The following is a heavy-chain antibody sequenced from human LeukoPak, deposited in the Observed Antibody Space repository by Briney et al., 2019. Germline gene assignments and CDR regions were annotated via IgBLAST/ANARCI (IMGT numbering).Heavy chain of an antibody. CDR1: GYTFTSYG. V-gene: IGHV1-18*01. D-gene: IGHD3-10*01. CDR3: ARDPSITMVRGVIWDDAFDI. CDR2: TSAYNGNT. Sequence: ASVKVSCKGSGYTFTSYGISWVRQAPGQGLERVGWTSAYNGNTNYEQKLQGRVTMTTDTSTSTAYMEQRSLRSDDTAAYYCARDPSITMVRGVIWDDAFDIWGQGTMVTVSS. J-gene: IGHJ3*02.